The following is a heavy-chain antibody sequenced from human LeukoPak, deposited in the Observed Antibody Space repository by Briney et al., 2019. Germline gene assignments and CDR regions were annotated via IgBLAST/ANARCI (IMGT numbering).Heavy chain of an antibody. J-gene: IGHJ3*02. Sequence: ASVKVSCKASGYTFTSYGISWVRQAPGQGLEWMGWISAYNGNANYAQKLQGRVTMTTDTSTSTAYMELRSLRSDDTAVYYCAREGNTVVVVAANNAFDIWGQGTMVTVSS. D-gene: IGHD2-15*01. CDR1: GYTFTSYG. CDR3: AREGNTVVVVAANNAFDI. CDR2: ISAYNGNA. V-gene: IGHV1-18*01.